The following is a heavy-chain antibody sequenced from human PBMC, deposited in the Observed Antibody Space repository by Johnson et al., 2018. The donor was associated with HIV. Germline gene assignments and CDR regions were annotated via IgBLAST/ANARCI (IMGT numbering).Heavy chain of an antibody. CDR2: ISSSGTTI. CDR1: GFTFSDYY. CDR3: ARDLYYDNRGIASDI. J-gene: IGHJ3*02. D-gene: IGHD3-9*01. V-gene: IGHV3-11*04. Sequence: QVQLVESGGNLVKPGGSLRLSCAASGFTFSDYYMNWIRQAPGKGLQWVSYISSSGTTIYYGDSVKGRFTISRDNAKNSLYLQMSSLRAEDTAVYYCARDLYYDNRGIASDIWGQGTMVTVSS.